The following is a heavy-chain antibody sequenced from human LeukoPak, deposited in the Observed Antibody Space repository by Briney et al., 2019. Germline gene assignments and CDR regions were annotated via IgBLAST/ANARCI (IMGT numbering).Heavy chain of an antibody. V-gene: IGHV4-61*02. J-gene: IGHJ4*02. Sequence: SETLSLTCTVSGGPRSSGSYYWSWIRQPAGMGLEWIGRIYASGSTNYNPSLRNRVTISVDTSKNQFPLKLRSVTAADTAVYYCASSQAGDFDYWGQGTLVTVSS. CDR2: IYASGST. CDR3: ASSQAGDFDY. D-gene: IGHD6-13*01. CDR1: GGPRSSGSYY.